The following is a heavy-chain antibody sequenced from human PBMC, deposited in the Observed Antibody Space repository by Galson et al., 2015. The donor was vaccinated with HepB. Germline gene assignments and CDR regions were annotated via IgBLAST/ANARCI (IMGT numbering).Heavy chain of an antibody. CDR2: IKSKTDGGTT. J-gene: IGHJ4*02. CDR3: TTAEREWELGYFDY. V-gene: IGHV3-15*07. D-gene: IGHD1-26*01. Sequence: SLRLSCAASGFAFSNAWMNWVRQAPGKGLEWVGRIKSKTDGGTTDYAAPVKGRFTISRDDSKNTLYLQMNSLKTEDTAVYYCTTAEREWELGYFDYWGQGTLVTVSS. CDR1: GFAFSNAW.